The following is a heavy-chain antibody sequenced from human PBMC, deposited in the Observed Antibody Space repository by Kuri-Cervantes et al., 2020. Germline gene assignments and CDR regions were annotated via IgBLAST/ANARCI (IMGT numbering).Heavy chain of an antibody. D-gene: IGHD5-18*01. CDR1: GGSISSSSYY. CDR2: IYYSGST. Sequence: SGTLSLSCTVSGGSISSSSYYWGWIRQPPGKGLEWIGSIYYSGSTYYNPSLKSRVTISVDTSKNQFSLKLTSVTAADTAVYYCARDRLAMVVWGQGALVTVSS. CDR3: ARDRLAMVV. J-gene: IGHJ4*02. V-gene: IGHV4-39*07.